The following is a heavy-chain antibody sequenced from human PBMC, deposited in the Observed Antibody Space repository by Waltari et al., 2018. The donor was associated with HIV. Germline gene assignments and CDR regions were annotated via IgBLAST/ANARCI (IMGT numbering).Heavy chain of an antibody. CDR2: IKQDGNEK. Sequence: EVQLVETGGALVQPGGSLRVSCVASGFTFSKYWMTWVRRAPGKGLEWVANIKQDGNEKNYLGSVKGRFTISRDNAKNSLYLQMNNLRDEDSATYYCARAYSGTYRIGDYWGQGTLVTVSS. D-gene: IGHD1-26*01. CDR3: ARAYSGTYRIGDY. V-gene: IGHV3-7*01. CDR1: GFTFSKYW. J-gene: IGHJ4*02.